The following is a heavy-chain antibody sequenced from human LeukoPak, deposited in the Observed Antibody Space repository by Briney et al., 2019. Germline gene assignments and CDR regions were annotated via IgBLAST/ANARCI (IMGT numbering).Heavy chain of an antibody. D-gene: IGHD3-22*01. V-gene: IGHV4-39*01. Sequence: PSETLSLTCTVSGGSISSSSYYWGWIRQPPGKGLEWIGSIYYSGSTYYNPSLKSRVTISVDTSKNQFSLKLSSVTAADTAVYYCALQDYYDRSLPTHWGQGTPVTVSS. CDR3: ALQDYYDRSLPTH. J-gene: IGHJ4*02. CDR2: IYYSGST. CDR1: GGSISSSSYY.